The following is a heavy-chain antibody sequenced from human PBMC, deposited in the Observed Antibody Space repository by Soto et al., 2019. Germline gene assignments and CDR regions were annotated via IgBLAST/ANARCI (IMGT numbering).Heavy chain of an antibody. V-gene: IGHV1-69*13. CDR3: ARDRHYYSSDRVDY. Sequence: SVKVSCKASGGTFSSYAISWVRQAPGQGLEWMGGIIPIFGTANYAQKFQGRVTITADESTSTAYMELSSLRSEDTAVYYCARDRHYYSSDRVDYWGQGTLVTVSS. CDR2: IIPIFGTA. CDR1: GGTFSSYA. J-gene: IGHJ4*02. D-gene: IGHD2-21*01.